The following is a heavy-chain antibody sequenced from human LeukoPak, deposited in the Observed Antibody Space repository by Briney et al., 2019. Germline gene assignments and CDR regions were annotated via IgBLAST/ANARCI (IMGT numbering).Heavy chain of an antibody. CDR3: ARLTNYYYDSSGYYYSPSYYFDY. D-gene: IGHD3-22*01. CDR2: ISSNGGST. Sequence: GGSLILSCAASGFTFSSYAMHWVRQAPGKGLEYVSGISSNGGSTYYANSVKDRFTISRDNSKNTLYLQMGSLRAEDMAVYYCARLTNYYYDSSGYYYSPSYYFDYWGQGTLVTVSS. J-gene: IGHJ4*02. CDR1: GFTFSSYA. V-gene: IGHV3-64*01.